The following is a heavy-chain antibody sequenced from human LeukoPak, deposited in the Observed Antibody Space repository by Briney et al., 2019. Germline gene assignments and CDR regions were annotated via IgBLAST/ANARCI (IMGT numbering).Heavy chain of an antibody. J-gene: IGHJ5*02. V-gene: IGHV1-69*05. CDR2: IIPIFGTA. CDR3: ARGGSTTVTTKGSPFDP. CDR1: GGTFSSYA. D-gene: IGHD4-11*01. Sequence: SVTVSFKASGGTFSSYAISWVRQAPGQGLEWMGGIIPIFGTANYAQKFQGRVTITTDESTSTAYMELSSLRSEDTAVYYCARGGSTTVTTKGSPFDPWGQGTLVTVSS.